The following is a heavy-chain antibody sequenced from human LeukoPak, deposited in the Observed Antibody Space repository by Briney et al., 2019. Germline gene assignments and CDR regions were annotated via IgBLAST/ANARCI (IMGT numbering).Heavy chain of an antibody. CDR1: GFTFSSYG. D-gene: IGHD5-12*01. J-gene: IGHJ4*02. V-gene: IGHV3-30*18. Sequence: GGSLRLSCAASGFTFSSYGMHWVRQAPGKGLEWVAVISYDGNNKYYADSVKGRFAISRDNSRNTLYLQVNSLRAEDTAVYYCAKDQRYSGYEPGLDYWGQGTLVIVSS. CDR2: ISYDGNNK. CDR3: AKDQRYSGYEPGLDY.